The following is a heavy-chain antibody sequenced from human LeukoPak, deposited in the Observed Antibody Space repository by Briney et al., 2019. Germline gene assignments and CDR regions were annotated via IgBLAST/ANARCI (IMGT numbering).Heavy chain of an antibody. CDR1: GGTFSSYA. V-gene: IGHV1-69*13. CDR3: ARAPPYNWNDEGIDY. D-gene: IGHD1-20*01. Sequence: ASVKVSCKASGGTFSSYAISWVRQAPGQGLEWMGGIIPIFGTANYAQKFQGRVTITADESTSTAYMELSSLRAEDTAVYYCARAPPYNWNDEGIDYWGQGTLVTVSS. J-gene: IGHJ4*02. CDR2: IIPIFGTA.